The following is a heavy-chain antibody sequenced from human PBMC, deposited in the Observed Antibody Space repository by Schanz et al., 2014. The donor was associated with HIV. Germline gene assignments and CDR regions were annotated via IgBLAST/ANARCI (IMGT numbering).Heavy chain of an antibody. J-gene: IGHJ4*02. CDR2: IITILGTA. CDR1: GGTFSSYA. CDR3: ASYYDGSGYQYFDY. V-gene: IGHV1-69*01. Sequence: QVQLVQSGAEVKKPGSSVKVSCKASGGTFSSYAISWVRQAPGQGLEWMGGIITILGTANYAQKFQGRVTITADESTSTAYMVLSSLRSEDTAMYYCASYYDGSGYQYFDYWGQGTLVTVSS. D-gene: IGHD3-22*01.